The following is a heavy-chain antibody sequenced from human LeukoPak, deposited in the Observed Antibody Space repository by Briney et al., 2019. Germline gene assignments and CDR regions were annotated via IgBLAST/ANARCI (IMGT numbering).Heavy chain of an antibody. V-gene: IGHV4-31*03. J-gene: IGHJ6*02. CDR1: GGSISSGGYY. D-gene: IGHD3-10*01. CDR3: ARVLQPSTYHYGMDV. CDR2: IYSGGNT. Sequence: SQTLSLTCTVSGGSISSGGYYWNWIRQHPGKGLEWIGYIYSGGNTYYNPSLKSRVSMSVDTSKNQFSLKLSSVTAADTAVYYCARVLQPSTYHYGMDVWGRGTTVTVSS.